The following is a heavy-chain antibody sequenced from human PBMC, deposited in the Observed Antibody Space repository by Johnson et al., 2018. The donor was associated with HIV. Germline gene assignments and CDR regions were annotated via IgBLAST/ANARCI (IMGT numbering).Heavy chain of an antibody. Sequence: VQLVESGGGVVQPGRSLKLSCAASGFTFSGSAIHWVRQASGKGLEWVGRIRNKAKNYATEYGASVKGRFTISRDDSKNTLYLQMNSLRAEDTALYYCARDGTTGPSGDAFDIWGQGTMVTVSS. D-gene: IGHD4-17*01. J-gene: IGHJ3*02. CDR3: ARDGTTGPSGDAFDI. V-gene: IGHV3-73*01. CDR2: IRNKAKNYAT. CDR1: GFTFSGSA.